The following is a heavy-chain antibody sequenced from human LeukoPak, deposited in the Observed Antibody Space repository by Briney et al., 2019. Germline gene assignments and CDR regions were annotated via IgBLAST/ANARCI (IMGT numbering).Heavy chain of an antibody. CDR1: GFTFSSYE. CDR3: ARDHGDYYFDY. D-gene: IGHD4-17*01. Sequence: GGSLRLSCAASGFTFSSYEMNWVRQAPGKGLEWVSYISSSGSTIYYADSVKGRFTISRDNAKNSLYLQMNSLRAEDTAVYYCARDHGDYYFDYWGQGTLVTVPS. CDR2: ISSSGSTI. V-gene: IGHV3-48*03. J-gene: IGHJ4*02.